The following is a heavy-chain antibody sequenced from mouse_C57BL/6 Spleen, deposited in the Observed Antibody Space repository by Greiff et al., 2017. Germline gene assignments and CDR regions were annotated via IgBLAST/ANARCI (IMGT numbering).Heavy chain of an antibody. J-gene: IGHJ4*01. CDR2: IDPETGGT. V-gene: IGHV1-15*01. D-gene: IGHD4-1*01. CDR3: TRRPNWDKGSSAMDY. CDR1: GYTFTDYE. Sequence: LVESGAELVRPGASVTLSCKASGYTFTDYEMHWVKQTPVHGLEWIGAIDPETGGTAYNQKFKGKAILTADKSSSTAYMELRSLTSEDSAVYYCTRRPNWDKGSSAMDYWGQGTSVTVSS.